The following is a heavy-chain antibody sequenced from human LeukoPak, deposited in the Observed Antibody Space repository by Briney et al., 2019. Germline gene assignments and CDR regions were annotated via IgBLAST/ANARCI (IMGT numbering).Heavy chain of an antibody. J-gene: IGHJ4*02. CDR1: GGSFSGYY. CDR3: ARSDGVAGTPAIDY. V-gene: IGHV4-34*01. D-gene: IGHD6-19*01. CDR2: INHSGST. Sequence: SETLSLTCAVYGGSFSGYYWSWIRQPPGKGLEWIGEINHSGSTNYNPSLKSRVTISVDTSKNQFSLKLSSVTAADTAVCYCARSDGVAGTPAIDYWGQGTLVTVSS.